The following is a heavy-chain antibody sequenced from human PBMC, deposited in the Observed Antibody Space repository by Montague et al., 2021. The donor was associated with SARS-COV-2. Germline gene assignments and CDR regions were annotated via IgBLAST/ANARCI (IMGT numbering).Heavy chain of an antibody. CDR2: INHSGST. J-gene: IGHJ6*02. V-gene: IGHV4-34*01. Sequence: SDTLSLTCAVYGGSFSDYYWSWIRQPPGKGLEWIGEINHSGSTNYTPSLKSRVTISVDTPKNQFSLKLSSVTAADTAVYFCARGIRSVVPAVRDVAFYYYFAIDVWGQGTTVTVSS. D-gene: IGHD2-2*01. CDR1: GGSFSDYY. CDR3: ARGIRSVVPAVRDVAFYYYFAIDV.